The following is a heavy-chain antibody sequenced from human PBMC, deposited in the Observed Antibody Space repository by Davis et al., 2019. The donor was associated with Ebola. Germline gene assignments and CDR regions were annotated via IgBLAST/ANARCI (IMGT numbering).Heavy chain of an antibody. CDR1: GFTFSSYA. CDR2: ISGSDGST. D-gene: IGHD1-26*01. Sequence: PGGSLRLSCAASGFTFSSYAMSWVRQAPGKGLEWVSAISGSDGSTYYADSVKGRFTISRDNSKNTLYLQMNSLRAEDTAVYYCAKGGGFRGSYPYWGQGTLVTVSS. CDR3: AKGGGFRGSYPY. J-gene: IGHJ4*02. V-gene: IGHV3-23*01.